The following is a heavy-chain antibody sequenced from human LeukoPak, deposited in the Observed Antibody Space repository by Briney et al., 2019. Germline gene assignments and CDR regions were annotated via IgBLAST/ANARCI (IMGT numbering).Heavy chain of an antibody. CDR3: ARDQYQVPYYSQYYGMDV. D-gene: IGHD2-2*01. Sequence: GGSLRLSCVASGFSFNYYWMSWVRQAPGKGLEWVANIKEGGSEKYYVDSVKGRFTISRDNAKNSLSLQMDSLRVEDTAVYYCARDQYQVPYYSQYYGMDVWGQGTTVIVSS. CDR2: IKEGGSEK. V-gene: IGHV3-7*01. CDR1: GFSFNYYW. J-gene: IGHJ6*02.